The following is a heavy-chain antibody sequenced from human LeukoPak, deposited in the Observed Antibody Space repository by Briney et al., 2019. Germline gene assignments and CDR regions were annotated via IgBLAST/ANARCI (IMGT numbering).Heavy chain of an antibody. V-gene: IGHV3-30*18. CDR3: AKDPDCSSTRCYSGYFDY. CDR1: GVTFTKYN. D-gene: IGHD2-2*01. Sequence: GGTLRLSCAASGVTFTKYNMHWVRQSPGKGLQWVAAILYDGSKKYYADSVKGRFSVYRDNSNSILYLQMNSLRAEDTAVYYCAKDPDCSSTRCYSGYFDYWGQGTLVTVSS. J-gene: IGHJ4*02. CDR2: ILYDGSKK.